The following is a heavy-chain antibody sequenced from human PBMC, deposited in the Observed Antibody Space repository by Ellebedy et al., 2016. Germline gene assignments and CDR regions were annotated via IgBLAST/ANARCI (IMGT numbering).Heavy chain of an antibody. J-gene: IGHJ6*02. D-gene: IGHD6-19*01. V-gene: IGHV3-23*01. CDR2: ISGSGGST. Sequence: GGSLRLSCAASGFTFSSYSMNWVRQAPGKGLEWVSAISGSGGSTYYADSVKGRFTISRDNSKNTLYLQMNSLRAEDTAVYYCAKDRQESSGWYDDYYYYGMDVWGQGTTVTVSS. CDR1: GFTFSSYS. CDR3: AKDRQESSGWYDDYYYYGMDV.